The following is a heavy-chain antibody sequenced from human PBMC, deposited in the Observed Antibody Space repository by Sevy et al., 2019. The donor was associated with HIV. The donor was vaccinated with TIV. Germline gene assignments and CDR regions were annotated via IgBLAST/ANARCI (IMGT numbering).Heavy chain of an antibody. CDR2: ITWNSGGM. CDR3: AGGAAAGRWFDS. J-gene: IGHJ5*01. D-gene: IGHD6-13*01. CDR1: GLTFDDYA. V-gene: IGHV3-9*01. Sequence: GGSLRLSCVVSGLTFDDYAMHWVRRPPGKGLECVSGITWNSGGMGYADSVKGRFTISRDNAKKSLYLQMNSLRIEDTAFYYCAGGAAAGRWFDSWGQGTLVTVSS.